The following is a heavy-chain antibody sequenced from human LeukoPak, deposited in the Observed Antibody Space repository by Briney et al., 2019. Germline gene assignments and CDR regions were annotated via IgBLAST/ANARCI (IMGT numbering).Heavy chain of an antibody. CDR1: GYPFSSYW. V-gene: IGHV5-51*01. D-gene: IGHD3-3*01. CDR2: IYPGDSDT. CDR3: ARQNDFRLDY. J-gene: IGHJ4*02. Sequence: GGSLRISCKGSGYPFSSYWIGWVRQMPGKGLGWMGIIYPGDSDTRYSPSLQGQVTISVDTSIGTAYLQWSSLKASDTAIYYCARQNDFRLDYWGQGTLVTVSS.